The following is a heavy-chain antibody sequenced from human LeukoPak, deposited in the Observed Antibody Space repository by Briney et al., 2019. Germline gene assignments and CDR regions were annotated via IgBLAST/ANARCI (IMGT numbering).Heavy chain of an antibody. CDR2: IYPGDSDT. Sequence: GEPLKISCKGSGYSFTSYWIGWVRQMPGKGLEWMGIIYPGDSDTRYSPSFQGQVTISADKSISTAYLQWSSLKASDTAMYYCARLVEQFSGSYYYFDYWGQGTLVTVSS. D-gene: IGHD1-26*01. J-gene: IGHJ4*02. CDR3: ARLVEQFSGSYYYFDY. CDR1: GYSFTSYW. V-gene: IGHV5-51*01.